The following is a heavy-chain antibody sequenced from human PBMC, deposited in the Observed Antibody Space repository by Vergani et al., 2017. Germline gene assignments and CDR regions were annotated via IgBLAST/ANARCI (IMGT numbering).Heavy chain of an antibody. V-gene: IGHV3-30*02. CDR2: IGYDGRIK. CDR1: GFSFNTYG. CDR3: AKDGPFGPGGDHYMDV. J-gene: IGHJ6*03. D-gene: IGHD3/OR15-3a*01. Sequence: QVQLVETGGGVVQPGGSLRLYCATSGFSFNTYGAHWVRQAPGKGLEWVAFIGYDGRIKYNVDSVKGRFTISRDTSKKTLSLQMRSLRADDTAVYYCAKDGPFGPGGDHYMDVWGKGTTVTVSS.